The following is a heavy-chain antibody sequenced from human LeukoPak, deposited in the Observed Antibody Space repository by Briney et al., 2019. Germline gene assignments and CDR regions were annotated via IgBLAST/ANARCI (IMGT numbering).Heavy chain of an antibody. D-gene: IGHD2-2*01. CDR2: IYTSGST. CDR3: ARSRGYCSSTSCYAEEYFDY. J-gene: IGHJ4*02. CDR1: GGSISSYY. Sequence: SETLSLTCTVSGGSISSYYWSWIRQPAGKGLEWIGRIYTSGSTNYNPSLKSRVTMSVDRSKNQFSLQLSSVNAADTAVYYCARSRGYCSSTSCYAEEYFDYWGQGTLVTVSS. V-gene: IGHV4-4*07.